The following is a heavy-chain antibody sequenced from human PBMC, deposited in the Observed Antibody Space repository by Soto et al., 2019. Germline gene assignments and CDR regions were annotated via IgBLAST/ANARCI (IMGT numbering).Heavy chain of an antibody. CDR2: IWYDGSNK. J-gene: IGHJ6*02. V-gene: IGHV3-33*01. D-gene: IGHD3-10*01. CDR3: ARAGRVTMVRGVIIRPFYYYGMDV. Sequence: VGSVRLSCAASGFTFSSYGMHWVRQAPGKGLEWVAVIWYDGSNKYYADSVKGRFTISRDNSKNTLYLQMNSLRAEDTAVYYCARAGRVTMVRGVIIRPFYYYGMDVWGQGTTVTVSS. CDR1: GFTFSSYG.